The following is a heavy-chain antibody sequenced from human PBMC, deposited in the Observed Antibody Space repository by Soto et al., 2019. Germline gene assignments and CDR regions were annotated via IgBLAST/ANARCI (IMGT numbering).Heavy chain of an antibody. CDR2: ISSSSSYT. CDR3: ATFRYDSSGYYGYDAFDI. V-gene: IGHV3-11*06. D-gene: IGHD3-22*01. CDR1: GFTFSDYY. J-gene: IGHJ3*02. Sequence: GGSLRLSCAASGFTFSDYYMSWIRQAPGKGLEWVSYISSSSSYTNYADSVKGRFTISRDNAKNSLYLQMNSLRAEDTAVYYCATFRYDSSGYYGYDAFDIWGQGTMVTV.